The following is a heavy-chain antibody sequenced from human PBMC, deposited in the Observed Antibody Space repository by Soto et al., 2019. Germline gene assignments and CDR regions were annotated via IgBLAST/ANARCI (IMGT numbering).Heavy chain of an antibody. CDR1: GFTFSNSL. D-gene: IGHD2-2*01. Sequence: EVHLVESGGGLVKPGGSLRLSCAASGFTFSNSLMSWVRQAPGKGLEWVSSISRRSTHIYYADSVQGRATISRDNGKNSLFLHLDSLRPEDTAIYYCARDSQEGYCSSTNCYAMSDWGRGSLVTVSS. V-gene: IGHV3-21*01. J-gene: IGHJ1*01. CDR3: ARDSQEGYCSSTNCYAMSD. CDR2: ISRRSTHI.